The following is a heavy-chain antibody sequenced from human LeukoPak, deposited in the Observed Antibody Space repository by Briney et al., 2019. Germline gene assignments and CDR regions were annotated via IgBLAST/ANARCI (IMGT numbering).Heavy chain of an antibody. V-gene: IGHV3-66*01. D-gene: IGHD3-10*01. CDR2: IYSGGST. CDR1: GFTVSSNY. J-gene: IGHJ4*02. Sequence: GGSLRLSCAASGFTVSSNYMSRVRQAPGKGLEWVSVIYSGGSTYYADSVKGRFTISRDNSKNTLYLQMNSLRAEDTAVYYCARVLRGTFDYWGQGTLVTVSS. CDR3: ARVLRGTFDY.